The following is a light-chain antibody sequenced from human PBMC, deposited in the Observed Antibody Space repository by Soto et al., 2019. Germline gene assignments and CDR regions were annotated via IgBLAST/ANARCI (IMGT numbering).Light chain of an antibody. CDR1: QSISIN. CDR2: GAS. Sequence: EIVMTQSPATLSVSPGERVTLSCRASQSISINLAWYQQKPGQTPRLLIYGASTRATGIPARFSGSGSGTEFNLTISSLQSEDFAVYYCQHHNDWVKSFGQGTKLEIK. V-gene: IGKV3-15*01. CDR3: QHHNDWVKS. J-gene: IGKJ2*01.